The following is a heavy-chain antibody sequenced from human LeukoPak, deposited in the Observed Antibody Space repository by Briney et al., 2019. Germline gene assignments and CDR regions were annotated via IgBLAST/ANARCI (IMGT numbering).Heavy chain of an antibody. CDR3: ARHTAWVGYYYYYYMDV. D-gene: IGHD1-26*01. J-gene: IGHJ6*03. CDR2: IYPGDSDT. V-gene: IGHV5-51*01. CDR1: GYSFTSYW. Sequence: GESLKISCKTSGYSFTSYWIGWVRQMPGKGLEWMGIIYPGDSDTRYSPSFQGQVTISADKSISTAYLQWGSLKASDTAMYYCARHTAWVGYYYYYYMDVWGKGTTVTVSS.